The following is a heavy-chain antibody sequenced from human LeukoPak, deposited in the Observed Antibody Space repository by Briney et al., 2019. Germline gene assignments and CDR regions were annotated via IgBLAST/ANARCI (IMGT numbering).Heavy chain of an antibody. V-gene: IGHV3-48*03. CDR2: ISSSGSTI. CDR3: ARDLGGGMDV. D-gene: IGHD3-3*01. CDR1: GFTFSSYE. Sequence: GGSLRLSCAASGFTFSSYEMNWVRQAPGKGLEWVPYISSSGSTIYYADSVKGRFTISRDNAKNSLYLQMNSLRAEDTAVYYCARDLGGGMDVWGQGTTVTVSS. J-gene: IGHJ6*02.